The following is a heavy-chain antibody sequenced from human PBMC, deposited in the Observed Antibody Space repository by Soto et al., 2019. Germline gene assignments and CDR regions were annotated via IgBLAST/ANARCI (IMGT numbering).Heavy chain of an antibody. CDR2: IWYDGNNK. CDR3: ERGHHSLFDY. V-gene: IGHV3-33*01. CDR1: GFTFSNYG. J-gene: IGHJ4*02. Sequence: QVQLVESGGGVVQPGGSRRLTCAASGFTFSNYGMHWVRQAPGKGLEWVAVIWYDGNNKYYADSVKGRFTISRDNSNNTLYVQMTSLRAEDTAVYYCERGHHSLFDYWGQGTLVTVSS. D-gene: IGHD2-21*01.